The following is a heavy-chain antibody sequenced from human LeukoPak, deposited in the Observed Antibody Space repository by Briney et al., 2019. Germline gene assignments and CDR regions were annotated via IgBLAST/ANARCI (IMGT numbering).Heavy chain of an antibody. J-gene: IGHJ3*02. V-gene: IGHV3-53*01. Sequence: GGSLRLSCAASGFTVSSNYMSWVRQAPGKGLECISVIYTGGSTYYADSVKGRFTISRDNSKNTLYLQMNSLRAEDTAVYYCAREQYSSSSVGGRDAFDIWGQGTMVTVSS. D-gene: IGHD6-6*01. CDR2: IYTGGST. CDR3: AREQYSSSSVGGRDAFDI. CDR1: GFTVSSNY.